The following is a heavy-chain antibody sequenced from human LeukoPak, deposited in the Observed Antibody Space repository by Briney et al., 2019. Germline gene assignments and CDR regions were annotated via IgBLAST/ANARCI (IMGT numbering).Heavy chain of an antibody. D-gene: IGHD6-6*01. J-gene: IGHJ4*02. V-gene: IGHV7-4-1*02. CDR3: ARYEYSSSSPFDY. CDR2: INTNTGRP. Sequence: ASVKVSCKASGYTFTNYAMNWVRQAPGQGLEWMGWINTNTGRPTYAQGFTGRFVFSLDTSISTAYLQISSLKAEDTAVYYCARYEYSSSSPFDYWGQGTLVTVSS. CDR1: GYTFTNYA.